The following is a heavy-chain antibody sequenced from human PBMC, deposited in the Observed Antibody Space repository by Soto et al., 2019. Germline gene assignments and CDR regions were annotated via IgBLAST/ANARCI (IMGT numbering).Heavy chain of an antibody. Sequence: QVQLQESGPGLVKPSETLSLTCAVSGGSISISNWWSWVRQTPVKGLEWMGQIHHSGSTNYSPSLTSRVTISVDKSKNQFSLKMNPVTAADTAVYYCARGGYYFYMDVWGKGTTVTVSS. CDR3: ARGGYYFYMDV. V-gene: IGHV4-4*02. CDR2: IHHSGST. D-gene: IGHD1-26*01. J-gene: IGHJ6*03. CDR1: GGSISISNW.